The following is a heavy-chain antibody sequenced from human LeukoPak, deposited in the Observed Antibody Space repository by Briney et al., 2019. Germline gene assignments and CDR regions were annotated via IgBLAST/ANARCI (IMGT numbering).Heavy chain of an antibody. Sequence: ASVKASCKASGYTFTSYGISWVRQAPGQGLEWMGWISAYNGNTNYAQKLQGRVTMTTDTSTSTAYMELSRLRSDDTAVYYCAMADDYGDPYVAFDIWGQGTMVTVSS. D-gene: IGHD4-17*01. CDR3: AMADDYGDPYVAFDI. CDR1: GYTFTSYG. J-gene: IGHJ3*02. V-gene: IGHV1-18*01. CDR2: ISAYNGNT.